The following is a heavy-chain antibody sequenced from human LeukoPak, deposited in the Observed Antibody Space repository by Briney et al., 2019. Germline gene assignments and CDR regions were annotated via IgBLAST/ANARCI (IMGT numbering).Heavy chain of an antibody. V-gene: IGHV3-74*01. Sequence: GGSLRLSCAASGFTFSSYWMHWVRQAPGKGLVWVSRINTDGSSTSYADSVKGRFTISRDNAKNTLYLQMNSLRAEDTAVYYCARDRTQSAAAATGAFDIWGQGTMVTVSS. J-gene: IGHJ3*02. CDR2: INTDGSST. CDR3: ARDRTQSAAAATGAFDI. D-gene: IGHD6-13*01. CDR1: GFTFSSYW.